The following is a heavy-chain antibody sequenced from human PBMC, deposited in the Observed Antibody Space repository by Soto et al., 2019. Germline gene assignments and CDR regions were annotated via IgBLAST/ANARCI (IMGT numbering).Heavy chain of an antibody. CDR3: ARCLFSYGARFDP. CDR2: IYHSGST. D-gene: IGHD1-26*01. J-gene: IGHJ5*02. Sequence: SETLSLTCAVSGGSISSGGYSWSWIRQPPGKGLEWIGYIYHSGSTYYNPSLKSRVTISVDTSKNQFSLKLSSVTAADTAVYYCARCLFSYGARFDPWGQGTLVTVSS. V-gene: IGHV4-30-2*02. CDR1: GGSISSGGYS.